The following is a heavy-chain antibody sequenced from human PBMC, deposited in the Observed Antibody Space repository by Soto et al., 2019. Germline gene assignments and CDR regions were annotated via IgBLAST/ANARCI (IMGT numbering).Heavy chain of an antibody. Sequence: SVKVSCTASGGTFSSYAISWVRQAPGQGLEWMGGIIPIFGTANYAQKFQGRVTITADESTSTAYMELSSLRSEDTAVYYCARAAGWSSGYYDAFDIWGQGTMVTVSS. CDR2: IIPIFGTA. V-gene: IGHV1-69*13. CDR3: ARAAGWSSGYYDAFDI. D-gene: IGHD3-22*01. J-gene: IGHJ3*02. CDR1: GGTFSSYA.